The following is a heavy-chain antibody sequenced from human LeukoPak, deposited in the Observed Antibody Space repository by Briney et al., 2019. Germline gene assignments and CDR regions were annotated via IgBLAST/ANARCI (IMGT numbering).Heavy chain of an antibody. D-gene: IGHD6-13*01. V-gene: IGHV4-59*11. CDR2: IYYSGST. CDR1: GDSISGRY. CDR3: ARYSSSFPYYYMDV. J-gene: IGHJ6*03. Sequence: PSETLSLTCTVSGDSISGRYWSWIRQPPGQGLEWIGYIYYSGSTMYNPSLKSRVTISVDTSKNQFSLRLSSVTAADTAVYYCARYSSSFPYYYMDVWGKGTTVTVSS.